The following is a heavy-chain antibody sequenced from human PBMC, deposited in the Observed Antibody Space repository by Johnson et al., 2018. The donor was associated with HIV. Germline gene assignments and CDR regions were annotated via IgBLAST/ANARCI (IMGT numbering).Heavy chain of an antibody. V-gene: IGHV3-9*01. CDR2: ISWNSGSI. Sequence: VQLVESGGGLVQPGRSLRLSCAASGFSFDDSAMHWVRQAPGKGLEWVSGISWNSGSIGYADSVKGRFTISRDNAKNSLYLQMNSLRLGDTAVYYCAAPEYWGQGTMVTVSS. CDR1: GFSFDDSA. D-gene: IGHD2/OR15-2a*01. J-gene: IGHJ3*01. CDR3: AAPEY.